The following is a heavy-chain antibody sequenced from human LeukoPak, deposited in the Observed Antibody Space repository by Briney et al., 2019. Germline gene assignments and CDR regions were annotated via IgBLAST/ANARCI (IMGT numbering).Heavy chain of an antibody. D-gene: IGHD2-21*02. CDR3: TREGGDLSYYYYGMDV. CDR1: GFTFSGSA. J-gene: IGHJ6*02. Sequence: SGGSLRLSCAASGFTFSGSAMHWVRQASGKGLEWVGRIRSKANSYATAYAASVKGRFTISRDDSKNTACLQMNSLKTEDTAVYYCTREGGDLSYYYYGMDVWGQGSTVTVSS. CDR2: IRSKANSYAT. V-gene: IGHV3-73*01.